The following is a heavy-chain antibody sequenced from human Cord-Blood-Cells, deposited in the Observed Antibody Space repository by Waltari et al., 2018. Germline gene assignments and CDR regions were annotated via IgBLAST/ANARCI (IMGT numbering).Heavy chain of an antibody. J-gene: IGHJ3*02. D-gene: IGHD3-9*01. CDR3: ARGLRYFDWFPDAFDI. CDR2: INPNSGGT. CDR1: GYTFTGYY. V-gene: IGHV1-2*04. Sequence: QVQLVQAGAVVKKTGASVKVSCKASGYTFTGYYMPWVRPAPGQGLEWMGWINPNSGGTNYAQKFQGWVTMTRDTSISTAYMELSRLRSDDTAVYYCARGLRYFDWFPDAFDIWGQGTMVTVSS.